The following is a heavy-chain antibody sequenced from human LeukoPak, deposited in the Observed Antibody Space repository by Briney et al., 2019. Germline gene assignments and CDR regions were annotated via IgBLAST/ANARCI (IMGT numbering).Heavy chain of an antibody. V-gene: IGHV4-4*02. CDR3: ARDPYYYDSSGYGRYAFDI. D-gene: IGHD3-22*01. CDR1: GGSISSSNW. CDR2: IYHSGST. J-gene: IGHJ3*02. Sequence: PSETLSRTCAVSGGSISSSNWWSWVRQPPGKGLEWIGEIYHSGSTNYNPSLKSRVTISVDKSKNQFSLKLSSVTAADTAVYYCARDPYYYDSSGYGRYAFDIWGQGTMVTVSS.